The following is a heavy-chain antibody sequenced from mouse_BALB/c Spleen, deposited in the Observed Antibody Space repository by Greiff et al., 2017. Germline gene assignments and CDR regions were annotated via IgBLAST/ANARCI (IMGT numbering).Heavy chain of an antibody. CDR2: IFPGDGST. CDR1: GYTFTSYD. V-gene: IGHV1-85*01. Sequence: LVESGAELVKPGASVKLSCKASGYTFTSYDINWVRQRPEQGLEWIGWIFPGDGSTKYNEKFKGKATLTTDKSSSTAYMQLSRLTSEDSAVYFCARAPSTMITEGFAYWGQGTLVTVSA. D-gene: IGHD2-4*01. J-gene: IGHJ3*01. CDR3: ARAPSTMITEGFAY.